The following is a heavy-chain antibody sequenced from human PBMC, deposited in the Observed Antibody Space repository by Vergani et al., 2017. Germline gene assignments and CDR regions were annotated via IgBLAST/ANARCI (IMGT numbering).Heavy chain of an antibody. CDR2: ISNDGSKK. V-gene: IGHV3-30*18. CDR1: GCSFRRHA. CDR3: AKAGSVTSGSLQYNFYMDV. Sequence: QVQLAESGGGRVQPGRSLRLSCAASGCSFRRHAIHWVRQAPGKGLEWVAVISNDGSKKYYADSVKGRFTISRDNSKNTLDLQMNSLRTQDTAVYYCAKAGSVTSGSLQYNFYMDVWGKGTTVTVS. D-gene: IGHD3-10*01. J-gene: IGHJ6*03.